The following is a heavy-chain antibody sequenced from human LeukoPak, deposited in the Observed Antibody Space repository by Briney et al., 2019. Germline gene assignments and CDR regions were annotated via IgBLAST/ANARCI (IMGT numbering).Heavy chain of an antibody. J-gene: IGHJ4*02. CDR2: IKQDGSEK. Sequence: GGSLRLSCAASGFTFSSYWMSWVRQAPGKGLEWVANIKQDGSEKYYVDSVRGRFTISRDNAKNSLYLQMNSLRAEDTAVYYCARTTYEGYDILTHIDYWGQGTLVTVSS. D-gene: IGHD3-9*01. V-gene: IGHV3-7*01. CDR3: ARTTYEGYDILTHIDY. CDR1: GFTFSSYW.